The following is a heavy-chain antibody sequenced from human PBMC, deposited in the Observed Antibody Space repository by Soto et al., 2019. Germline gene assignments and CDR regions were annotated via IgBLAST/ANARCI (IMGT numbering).Heavy chain of an antibody. CDR1: GFTFSRDA. CDR3: AKVTIFGVVDY. V-gene: IGHV3-23*01. J-gene: IGHJ4*02. D-gene: IGHD3-3*01. Sequence: ESGGGLVQPGGSLRLSCTASGFTFSRDAMSWVRQAPGKGLEWVATINNSGASTNYADSVKGRFTISRDNSKNTLYVQMSSLRANDTAVYYCAKVTIFGVVDYWGQGTLVTVSS. CDR2: INNSGAST.